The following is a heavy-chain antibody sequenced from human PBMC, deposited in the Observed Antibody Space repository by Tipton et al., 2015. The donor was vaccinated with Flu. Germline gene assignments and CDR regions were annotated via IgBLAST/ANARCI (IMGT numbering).Heavy chain of an antibody. D-gene: IGHD3/OR15-3a*01. CDR2: IYYSGTT. Sequence: TLSLTCTVSGGSISSGGAYWSWIRQHPGKGLEWVGCIYYSGTTYYNPSLRSRVTISVDTSKNHFSLKLKSVTAADTAVCYCARDQGFGGGLAYDYYAMDVWGQGTAVAVSS. CDR1: GGSISSGGAY. V-gene: IGHV4-31*03. J-gene: IGHJ6*02. CDR3: ARDQGFGGGLAYDYYAMDV.